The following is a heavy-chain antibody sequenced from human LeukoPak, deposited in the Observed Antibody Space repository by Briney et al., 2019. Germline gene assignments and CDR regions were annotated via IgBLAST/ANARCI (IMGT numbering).Heavy chain of an antibody. Sequence: SETLSLTCGLYGGSFSTYHWSWIRQPPGKGLQWIGEINHSGSTNYNPSLKSRVTISVDTSKNQLSLKLSSVTAADTALYYCARGLTISAFLSWFDPWGQGTLVTVSS. CDR2: INHSGST. D-gene: IGHD3-3*01. CDR1: GGSFSTYH. CDR3: ARGLTISAFLSWFDP. J-gene: IGHJ5*02. V-gene: IGHV4-34*01.